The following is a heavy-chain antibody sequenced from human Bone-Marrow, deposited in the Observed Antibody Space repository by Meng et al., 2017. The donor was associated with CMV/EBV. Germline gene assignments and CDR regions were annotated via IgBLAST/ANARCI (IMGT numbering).Heavy chain of an antibody. CDR3: AKKGVGPRHFDY. CDR1: GGSISSSSYY. J-gene: IGHJ4*02. Sequence: QLPLQESGPGLVKPSEPLSLTCTVSGGSISSSSYYWGWIRQPPGKGLEWIGSIYYSGSTYYNPSLKSRVTISVDTSKNQFSLKLSSVTAADTAVYYCAKKGVGPRHFDYWGQGTLVTVSS. V-gene: IGHV4-39*07. CDR2: IYYSGST. D-gene: IGHD1-26*01.